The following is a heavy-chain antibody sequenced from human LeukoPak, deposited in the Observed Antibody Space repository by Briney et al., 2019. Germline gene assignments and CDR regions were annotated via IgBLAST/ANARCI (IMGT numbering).Heavy chain of an antibody. J-gene: IGHJ4*02. Sequence: PGGSLRLSCAASGFTFSNAWMSWVRQAPGKGLEWVGRIKSKTDGGTTDYAAPVKGRFTISRDDSKNTLYLQMNSLKTEDTAVYYCTTVGSALLMLGELSLLDYWGQGTLVTVSS. D-gene: IGHD3-16*02. CDR3: TTVGSALLMLGELSLLDY. CDR1: GFTFSNAW. V-gene: IGHV3-15*01. CDR2: IKSKTDGGTT.